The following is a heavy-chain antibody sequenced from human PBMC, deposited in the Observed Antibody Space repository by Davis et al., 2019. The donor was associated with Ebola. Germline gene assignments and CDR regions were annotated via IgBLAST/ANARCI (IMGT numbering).Heavy chain of an antibody. CDR1: GYTFTNYY. Sequence: AASVKVSCKASGYTFTNYYMHWVQQAPGQGLEWMGMINPNDGRTIYAQKFQGRVTITADRSTGTVYLELSSLRSEDTALYYCASKAGHSTEDFYYYGLDVWGQGTTVTVSS. CDR3: ASKAGHSTEDFYYYGLDV. J-gene: IGHJ6*02. V-gene: IGHV1-46*01. D-gene: IGHD3/OR15-3a*01. CDR2: INPNDGRT.